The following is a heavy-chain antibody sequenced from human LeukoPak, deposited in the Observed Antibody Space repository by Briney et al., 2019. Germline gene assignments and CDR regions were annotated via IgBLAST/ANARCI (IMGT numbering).Heavy chain of an antibody. V-gene: IGHV3-33*01. CDR1: GFTFSSYG. J-gene: IGHJ4*02. Sequence: PGGSLRLSCAASGFTFSSYGMHWVRQAPGKGLEWVAVIWYDGSNKYYADSVKGRFTISRDNSKNTLYLQMNSLRAEDTAVYYCARDPRGYSSSLNYWGQGTLVTVSS. D-gene: IGHD6-13*01. CDR3: ARDPRGYSSSLNY. CDR2: IWYDGSNK.